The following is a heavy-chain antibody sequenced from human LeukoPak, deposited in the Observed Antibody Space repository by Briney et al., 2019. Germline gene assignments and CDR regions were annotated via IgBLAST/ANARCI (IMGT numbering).Heavy chain of an antibody. D-gene: IGHD1-26*01. V-gene: IGHV1-2*02. Sequence: ASVKVSCKASGYTFTGHYMHWVRQAPGQGLEWMGWINPNSGGTNYAQKFQGRVTMTRDTSISTAYMELSRLRSDDTAVYYCAREQLSGSYLFSHWGQGTLVTVSS. CDR2: INPNSGGT. CDR1: GYTFTGHY. CDR3: AREQLSGSYLFSH. J-gene: IGHJ4*02.